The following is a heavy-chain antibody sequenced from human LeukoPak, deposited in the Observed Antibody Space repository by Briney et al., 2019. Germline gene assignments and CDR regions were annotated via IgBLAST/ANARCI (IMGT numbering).Heavy chain of an antibody. CDR1: GFTFSSYW. D-gene: IGHD5-24*01. CDR2: ISGGDIST. V-gene: IGHV3-23*01. J-gene: IGHJ4*02. CDR3: AKSGYNRFDY. Sequence: PGGSLRLSCAASGFTFSSYWMHWVRQAPGKGLVWVSNISGGDISTYYADSVKGRFTISRDNSKNTLYLQMNSLRADDTAVYFCAKSGYNRFDYWGQGTLVTVSS.